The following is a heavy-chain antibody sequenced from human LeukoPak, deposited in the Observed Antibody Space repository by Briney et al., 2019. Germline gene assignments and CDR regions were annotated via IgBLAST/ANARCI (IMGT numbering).Heavy chain of an antibody. CDR2: INPSGGST. V-gene: IGHV1-46*01. CDR1: GYTFTSYY. J-gene: IGHJ4*02. D-gene: IGHD2-21*02. CDR3: ATVGSCGGDCYSRFDY. Sequence: ASVKVSCKASGYTFTSYYMHWVRQAPGQGLEWMGIINPSGGSTIYAQKFQGRVTMTEDTSTDTAYMELSSLRSEDTAVYYCATVGSCGGDCYSRFDYWGQGTLVTVSS.